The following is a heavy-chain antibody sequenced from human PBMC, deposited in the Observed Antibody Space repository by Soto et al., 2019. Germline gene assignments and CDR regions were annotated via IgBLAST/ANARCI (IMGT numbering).Heavy chain of an antibody. V-gene: IGHV3-15*07. CDR3: VLQSIYCGRDCPRLGY. D-gene: IGHD2-21*02. J-gene: IGHJ4*02. CDR2: INSQTDGGTT. Sequence: VQLVESGGGLVKPGGSLRLSCAASGFTFSNAWMNWVRQAPGKGLEWVGRINSQTDGGTTDYAAPVEGRFTISRDDSTDTMYLQMDSLKIEDTGVYYCVLQSIYCGRDCPRLGYWGQGTLVTVSS. CDR1: GFTFSNAW.